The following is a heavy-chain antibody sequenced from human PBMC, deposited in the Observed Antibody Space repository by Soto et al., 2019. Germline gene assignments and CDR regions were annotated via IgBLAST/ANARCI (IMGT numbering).Heavy chain of an antibody. J-gene: IGHJ6*02. CDR2: IKRKIDGEAT. CDR3: TTGSVEGV. V-gene: IGHV3-15*07. Sequence: VQLVESGGGLVKPGGSLRLSCAASGFSFSNAWMNWVRQAPGKGLEWVGRIKRKIDGEATDYAGPVKGRFTVFRDDSNSALYLQMNSLKGDDTAVYYCTTGSVEGVWGQGTTVTVS. CDR1: GFSFSNAW. D-gene: IGHD2-15*01.